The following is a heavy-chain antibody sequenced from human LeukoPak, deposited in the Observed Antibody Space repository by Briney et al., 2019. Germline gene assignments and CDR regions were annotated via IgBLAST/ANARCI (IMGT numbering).Heavy chain of an antibody. D-gene: IGHD2/OR15-2a*01. V-gene: IGHV3-9*01. Sequence: GRSLRLSCAASGFTFDDYAMHWVRQAPGKGLEWVSGISWNSGSIGYADSVKGRFTISRDNAKNSLYLQMNSLRAEDTAVYYCARAGGVYDPFDYCGEGTLVTVSS. J-gene: IGHJ4*02. CDR2: ISWNSGSI. CDR1: GFTFDDYA. CDR3: ARAGGVYDPFDY.